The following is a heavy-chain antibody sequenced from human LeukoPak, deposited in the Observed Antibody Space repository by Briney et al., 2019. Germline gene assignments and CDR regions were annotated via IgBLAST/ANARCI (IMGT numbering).Heavy chain of an antibody. V-gene: IGHV4-4*02. CDR1: GGSISSSNW. CDR3: ARDGGVVWGSYSPFDY. CDR2: IYHSGST. Sequence: SETLSLTCAVSGGSISSSNWWSWVRQPPGKGLEWIGEIYHSGSTNYNPSLKSRVTISVDTSKNQFSLKLTSVTAADTAVYYCARDGGVVWGSYSPFDYWGQGTLVTVSS. D-gene: IGHD3-16*01. J-gene: IGHJ4*02.